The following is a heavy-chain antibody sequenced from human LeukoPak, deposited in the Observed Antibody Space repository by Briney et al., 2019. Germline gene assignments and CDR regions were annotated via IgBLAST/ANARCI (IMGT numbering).Heavy chain of an antibody. V-gene: IGHV3-48*03. D-gene: IGHD5-24*01. J-gene: IGHJ3*02. Sequence: GSLRLSCAASGFTFSSYEMNRVRQAPGKGLEWVSYISSSGSTIYYADSVKGRFTISRDNAKNSLYLQMNSLRAEDTAVYYCARGGDGYNSWFDAFDIWGQGTMVTVSS. CDR1: GFTFSSYE. CDR3: ARGGDGYNSWFDAFDI. CDR2: ISSSGSTI.